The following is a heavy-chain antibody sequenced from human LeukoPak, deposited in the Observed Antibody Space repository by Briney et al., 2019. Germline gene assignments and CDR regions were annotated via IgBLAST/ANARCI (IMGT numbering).Heavy chain of an antibody. Sequence: SETLSLTCAVYGGSFSGYYWSWIRQPPGKGLEWIGEINHSGSTNYNPSLRSRVTFSLDASKTQFSLQLTSVTAADTAVHYCARDRSPRGFDSWGQGVLVTVSS. CDR3: ARDRSPRGFDS. J-gene: IGHJ4*02. D-gene: IGHD1-14*01. V-gene: IGHV4-34*01. CDR1: GGSFSGYY. CDR2: INHSGST.